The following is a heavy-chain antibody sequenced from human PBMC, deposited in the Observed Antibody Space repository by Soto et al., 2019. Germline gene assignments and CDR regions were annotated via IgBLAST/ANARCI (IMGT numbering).Heavy chain of an antibody. CDR1: GATSSRLP. V-gene: IGHV1-69*01. J-gene: IGHJ4*02. CDR3: ARGWGEDSSDYFYAY. Sequence: QVQLVQSGAEVRKPGSSVKVSSRASGATSSRLPISWVRQAPGQGLEWMGGIIPIFGTPNHAQKFQGRLTITADEATSTVHMELSSLRSEDTAIYYCARGWGEDSSDYFYAYWGQGTLVIVSS. D-gene: IGHD3-22*01. CDR2: IIPIFGTP.